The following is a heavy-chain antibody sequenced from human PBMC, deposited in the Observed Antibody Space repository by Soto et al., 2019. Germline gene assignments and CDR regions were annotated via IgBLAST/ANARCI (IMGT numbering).Heavy chain of an antibody. D-gene: IGHD3-3*01. CDR1: GFTFSSYG. Sequence: GGSLRLSCAASGFTFSSYGMHWVRQAPGKGLEWVAVISYDGSNKYYADSVKGRFTISRDNSKNTLYLQMNSLRAEDTAVYYCAKDAIFAGYYYYYGMDVWGQGTTVTVSS. CDR2: ISYDGSNK. V-gene: IGHV3-30*18. J-gene: IGHJ6*02. CDR3: AKDAIFAGYYYYYGMDV.